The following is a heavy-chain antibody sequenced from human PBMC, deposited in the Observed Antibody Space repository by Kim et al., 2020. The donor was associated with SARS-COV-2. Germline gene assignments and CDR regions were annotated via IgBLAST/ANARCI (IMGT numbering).Heavy chain of an antibody. CDR1: GFTFSDYY. J-gene: IGHJ4*02. CDR2: ISSSSSYT. CDR3: AGMTTVVNSADY. D-gene: IGHD4-17*01. Sequence: GGSLRLSCAASGFTFSDYYMSWLRQAPGKGLEWVSYISSSSSYTNYADSVKGRFTISRVNAKNSLYLQMNSLRAEDTAVYYCAGMTTVVNSADYWGQGTLVTVSS. V-gene: IGHV3-11*03.